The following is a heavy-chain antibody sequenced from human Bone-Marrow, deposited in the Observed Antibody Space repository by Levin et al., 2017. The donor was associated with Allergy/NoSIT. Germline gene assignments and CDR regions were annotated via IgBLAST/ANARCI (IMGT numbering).Heavy chain of an antibody. Sequence: ASVKVSCKASGYTFTGYYIHWVRQAPGQGLEWMGRINPNSGGTNYAQKFQGRVTMTTDTSISTAYMELSRLRSADTAVYYCAREVSVYYGSVTYYNVPESPYFDYWSQGTLVTVPS. CDR3: AREVSVYYGSVTYYNVPESPYFDY. J-gene: IGHJ4*02. CDR1: GYTFTGYY. CDR2: INPNSGGT. D-gene: IGHD3-10*01. V-gene: IGHV1-2*06.